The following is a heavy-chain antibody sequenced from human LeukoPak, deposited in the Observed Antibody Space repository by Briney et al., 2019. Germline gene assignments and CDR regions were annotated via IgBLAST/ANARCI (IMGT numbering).Heavy chain of an antibody. J-gene: IGHJ5*02. Sequence: PGGSLRLSCAASGFTFSSYGMHWVRQAPGKRLEWVAVISYDGSNKYYADSVKGRFTISRDNSKNTLYLQMSSLRAEDTAVYYCVGARGLGPRGYFDPWGQGTLVTVSS. V-gene: IGHV3-30*03. CDR3: VGARGLGPRGYFDP. CDR2: ISYDGSNK. D-gene: IGHD1-1*01. CDR1: GFTFSSYG.